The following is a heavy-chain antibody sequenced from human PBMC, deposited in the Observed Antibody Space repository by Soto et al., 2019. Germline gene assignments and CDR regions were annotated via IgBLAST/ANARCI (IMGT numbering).Heavy chain of an antibody. V-gene: IGHV3-66*01. CDR3: ARDVKGRGYFDY. J-gene: IGHJ4*02. D-gene: IGHD3-10*01. Sequence: EVQLVESGGGLVQPGGSLRLSCAASGFTVSSNYMSWVRQAPGKGLEWVSVIYSGGSTYYADSVKGRFTISRDNSKNTLYRQMNSLRAEDTAVYYCARDVKGRGYFDYWGQGTLVTVSS. CDR1: GFTVSSNY. CDR2: IYSGGST.